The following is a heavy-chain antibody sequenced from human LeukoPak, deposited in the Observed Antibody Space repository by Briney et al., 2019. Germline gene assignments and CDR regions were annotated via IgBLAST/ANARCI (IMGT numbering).Heavy chain of an antibody. Sequence: GGSLRLSCAASGFTVSSNYMSWVRQAPGKGLEWVSVIYSGGSTYYADSVKGRFTISRDNSKNTLYLQMNSLRAEDTAVYYCARAYCSGGSCYSPWGQGTLVTVSS. J-gene: IGHJ5*02. CDR3: ARAYCSGGSCYSP. CDR1: GFTVSSNY. V-gene: IGHV3-66*01. D-gene: IGHD2-15*01. CDR2: IYSGGST.